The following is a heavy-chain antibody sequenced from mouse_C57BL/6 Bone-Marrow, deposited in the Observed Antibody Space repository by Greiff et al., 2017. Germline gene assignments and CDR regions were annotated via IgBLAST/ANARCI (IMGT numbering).Heavy chain of an antibody. CDR1: GYTFTSYW. CDR2: IHPNSGST. D-gene: IGHD2-4*01. CDR3: GWDYDVRFAY. V-gene: IGHV1-64*01. Sequence: QVQLQQPGAELVKPGASVKLSCKASGYTFTSYWMHWVKQRPGQGLEWIGMIHPNSGSTNYNEKFKSKATLTVDKSSSTAYMQLSSLTSEDSAVYYCGWDYDVRFAYWGQGTLVTVSA. J-gene: IGHJ3*01.